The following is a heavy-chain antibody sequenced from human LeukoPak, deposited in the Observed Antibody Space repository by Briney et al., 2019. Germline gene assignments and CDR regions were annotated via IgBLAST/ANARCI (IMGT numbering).Heavy chain of an antibody. J-gene: IGHJ6*03. CDR1: GGSISSYY. D-gene: IGHD5-18*01. V-gene: IGHV4-59*01. CDR3: ARTTEGGYSYGYFYYYYMDV. CDR2: IYYSGST. Sequence: SSETLSLTCTVSGGSISSYYWSWIRQPPGKGLEWIGYIYYSGSTNYKSSLKSRVTISVDTSKNQFSLKLSSVTAADTAVYYCARTTEGGYSYGYFYYYYMDVWGKGTTGTISS.